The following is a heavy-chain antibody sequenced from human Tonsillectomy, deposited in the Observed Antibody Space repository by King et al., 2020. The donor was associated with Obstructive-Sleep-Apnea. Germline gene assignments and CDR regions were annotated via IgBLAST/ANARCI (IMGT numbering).Heavy chain of an antibody. D-gene: IGHD4-17*01. Sequence: QVQLVESGGGVVQPGRSLRLSCAASGFTFSSYAMHWVRQAPGKGLEWVAVISYDGSNKYYADSVKGRFTISRDNSKNTLYLQMNSLRAEDTAVYYCARDAPTVTPYYYYGMDVWGQGTTVTVSS. CDR2: ISYDGSNK. CDR1: GFTFSSYA. V-gene: IGHV3-30-3*01. CDR3: ARDAPTVTPYYYYGMDV. J-gene: IGHJ6*02.